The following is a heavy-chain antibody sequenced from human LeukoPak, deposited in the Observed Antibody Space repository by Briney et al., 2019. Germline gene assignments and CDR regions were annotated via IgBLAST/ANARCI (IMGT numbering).Heavy chain of an antibody. V-gene: IGHV3-23*01. CDR1: GFTFSSYA. J-gene: IGHJ4*02. CDR2: ISGSGVGT. D-gene: IGHD6-13*01. Sequence: PGGSLRLSCAASGFTFSSYAMSWVRQAPGKGLEWVSTISGSGVGTYYADSVKGRFTISRDNSRNTLYPQMNSLRAEDTAVYYCARRPSIAAAENYFDYWGQGTLVTVSS. CDR3: ARRPSIAAAENYFDY.